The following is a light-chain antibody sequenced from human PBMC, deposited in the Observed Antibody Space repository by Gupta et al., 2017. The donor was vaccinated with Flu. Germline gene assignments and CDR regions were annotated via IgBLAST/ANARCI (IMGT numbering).Light chain of an antibody. Sequence: QSVLTQPPSVSGAPGQRVTISCTGSSPNIGAGYDVHWYQQLPGTAPKLLIYGNSNRPSGVPDRFSGSKSGTSASLAITGLQAEDEADYYCQSYDSSFLVVFGGGTKLTVL. CDR2: GNS. V-gene: IGLV1-40*01. J-gene: IGLJ2*01. CDR1: SPNIGAGYD. CDR3: QSYDSSFLVV.